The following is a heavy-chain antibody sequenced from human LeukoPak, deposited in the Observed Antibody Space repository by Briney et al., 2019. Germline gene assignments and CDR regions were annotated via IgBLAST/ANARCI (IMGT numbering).Heavy chain of an antibody. CDR1: GFTFSNNW. J-gene: IGHJ1*01. V-gene: IGHV3-7*03. CDR3: AKDIGAIAVAGTQYFQH. D-gene: IGHD6-19*01. Sequence: GGSLRLSCAASGFTFSNNWMTWVRQAPGKGLEWVASVKKDASEKYYVDSVKGRFTISRDNAKNSLYLQMNSLRAEDTALYYCAKDIGAIAVAGTQYFQHWGQGTLVTVSS. CDR2: VKKDASEK.